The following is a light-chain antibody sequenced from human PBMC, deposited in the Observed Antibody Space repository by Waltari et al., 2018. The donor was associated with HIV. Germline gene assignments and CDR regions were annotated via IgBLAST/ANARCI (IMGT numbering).Light chain of an antibody. CDR1: RANIGAGDD. J-gene: IGLJ1*01. Sequence: QSVLTQPPAVSGAPGQRVTLSGTGRRANIGAGDDANWNQPLPGTAPKLLIYGINTRPSGVPDRFSGSKSGTSASLAITGLQAEDEADYYCQSYDSSLTHNYVFGTGTKVTVL. CDR3: QSYDSSLTHNYV. CDR2: GIN. V-gene: IGLV1-40*01.